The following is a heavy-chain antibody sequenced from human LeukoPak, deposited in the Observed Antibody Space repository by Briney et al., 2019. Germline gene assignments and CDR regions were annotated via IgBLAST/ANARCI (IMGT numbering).Heavy chain of an antibody. D-gene: IGHD3-16*02. CDR3: ARAYQRLGQLSLPDY. V-gene: IGHV7-4-1*02. J-gene: IGHJ4*02. CDR2: IHPSTGNP. Sequence: ASVKVSCKASGYTFTNYAMNWVRQAPGQGLKWMGWIHPSTGNPTYAQAFTGRFVFSLDTSVSTTYLQISSLKTEDTAVYYCARAYQRLGQLSLPDYWGQGTLVTVSS. CDR1: GYTFTNYA.